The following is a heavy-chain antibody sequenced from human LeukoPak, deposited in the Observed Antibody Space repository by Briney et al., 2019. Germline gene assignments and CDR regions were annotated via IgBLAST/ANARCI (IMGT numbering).Heavy chain of an antibody. V-gene: IGHV3-21*01. Sequence: PGGSLRLSCAASGFTFSSYAMSWVRQAPGKGLEWVSAISGSGSSTYYADSVKGRFTISRDNAKNSLYLQMNSLRAEDTAVYYCASDGAPYCSGGTCYLFYWFDPWGQGTLVTVSS. CDR1: GFTFSSYA. D-gene: IGHD2-15*01. J-gene: IGHJ5*02. CDR2: ISGSGSST. CDR3: ASDGAPYCSGGTCYLFYWFDP.